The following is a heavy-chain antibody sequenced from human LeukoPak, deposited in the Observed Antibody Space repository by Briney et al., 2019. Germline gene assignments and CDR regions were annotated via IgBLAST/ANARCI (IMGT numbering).Heavy chain of an antibody. CDR3: ARPLLGCSGGSCYSDWFDP. D-gene: IGHD2-15*01. J-gene: IGHJ5*02. CDR2: INPNSGGT. Sequence: GASVKVSCKASGYTFTGYYMHWVRQAPGQGLEWMGWINPNSGGTNYAQKFQGGVTMTRDTSISTAYMELSRLRSDDTAVYYCARPLLGCSGGSCYSDWFDPWGQGTLVTVSS. CDR1: GYTFTGYY. V-gene: IGHV1-2*02.